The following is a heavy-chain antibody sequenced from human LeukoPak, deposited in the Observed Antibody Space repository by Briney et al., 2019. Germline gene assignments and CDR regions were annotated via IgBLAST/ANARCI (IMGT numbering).Heavy chain of an antibody. CDR2: IYYSGST. D-gene: IGHD3-16*02. J-gene: IGHJ6*03. CDR1: GGSISSYY. Sequence: PSETLSLTCTVPGGSISSYYWSWIRQPPGKGLEWIGYIYYSGSTNYNPSLKSRVTISVDTSKNQFSLKLSSVTAADTAVYYRAREVMITFGGVIDLTGMDVWGKGTTVTVSS. CDR3: AREVMITFGGVIDLTGMDV. V-gene: IGHV4-59*01.